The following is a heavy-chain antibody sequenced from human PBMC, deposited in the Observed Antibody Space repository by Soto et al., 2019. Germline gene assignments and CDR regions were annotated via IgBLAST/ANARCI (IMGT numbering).Heavy chain of an antibody. CDR2: IYPGDSDT. V-gene: IGHV5-51*01. Sequence: PGESLKISCKGSGYSFTSYWIGWVRQMPGKGLEWMGIIYPGDSDTRYSPSFQGQVTISAYKSISTAYLQWSSLKASDTSIYYCARQIYGSESYWEYWFDPWGQGTLVPVSS. D-gene: IGHD3-10*01. CDR3: ARQIYGSESYWEYWFDP. J-gene: IGHJ5*02. CDR1: GYSFTSYW.